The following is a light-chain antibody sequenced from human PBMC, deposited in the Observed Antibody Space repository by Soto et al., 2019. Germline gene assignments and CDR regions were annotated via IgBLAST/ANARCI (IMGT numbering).Light chain of an antibody. J-gene: IGLJ2*01. CDR2: QDS. Sequence: SYELTQPPSVSVPPGQTASITCSGHKLGNKYACWYQQKPGQSPVLVIYQDSKRPSGIPERFSGSNSGNTATLTISGTQAMDEADYYCQAWDSSTVVFGGGTKVTVL. CDR1: KLGNKY. CDR3: QAWDSSTVV. V-gene: IGLV3-1*01.